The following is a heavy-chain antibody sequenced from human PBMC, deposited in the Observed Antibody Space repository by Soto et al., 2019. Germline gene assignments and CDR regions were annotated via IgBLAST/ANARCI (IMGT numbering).Heavy chain of an antibody. CDR2: ISGSGGST. CDR3: AKDLSVAGRGGGY. V-gene: IGHV3-23*01. CDR1: GFTFSSYA. Sequence: EVQLLESGGGLVQPGGSLRLSCAASGFTFSSYAMSWVRQAPGKGLEWVSAISGSGGSTYYADPVKGRFTISRDNSKNTLYLQMNSLRAEDTAVYYCAKDLSVAGRGGGYWGQGTLVTVSS. D-gene: IGHD6-19*01. J-gene: IGHJ4*02.